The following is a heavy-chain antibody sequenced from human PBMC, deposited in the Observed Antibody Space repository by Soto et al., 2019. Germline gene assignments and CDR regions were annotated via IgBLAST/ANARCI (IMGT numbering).Heavy chain of an antibody. V-gene: IGHV4-30-4*01. CDR3: ARVGLTYCGGDCYLAFDI. CDR1: GGSISSGDYY. CDR2: IYYSGST. Sequence: QVQLQESGPGLVKPSQTLSLTCTVSGGSISSGDYYWSWIRQPPGKGLEWIGYIYYSGSTYYNPSLKSRVTISVDPSKNQFSLKLSSVTAADTAVYYCARVGLTYCGGDCYLAFDIWGQGTMVTVSS. J-gene: IGHJ3*02. D-gene: IGHD2-21*02.